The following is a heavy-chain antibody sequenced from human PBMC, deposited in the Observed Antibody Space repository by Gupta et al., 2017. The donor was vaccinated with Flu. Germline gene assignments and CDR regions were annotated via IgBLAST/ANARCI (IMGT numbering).Heavy chain of an antibody. CDR3: ARDYDGTGTYYYYYFGMDV. CDR2: IIPKFATP. Sequence: QVQLVQSGAEVKKPGSSAKISCRVSGGTFSTTALSWVRQAPGRGLEWLGGIIPKFATPNYAEKFQDRVTITAEKSATTAYMEVSSLRSDDTAVYYFARDYDGTGTYYYYYFGMDVWGQGTTVTVSS. J-gene: IGHJ6*02. CDR1: GGTFSTTA. D-gene: IGHD1-7*01. V-gene: IGHV1-69*06.